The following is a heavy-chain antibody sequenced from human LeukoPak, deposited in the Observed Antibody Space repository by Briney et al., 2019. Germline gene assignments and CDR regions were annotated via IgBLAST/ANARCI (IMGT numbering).Heavy chain of an antibody. J-gene: IGHJ6*02. V-gene: IGHV3-30-3*01. D-gene: IGHD3-10*01. CDR3: AREGTRRGFYYYGMDV. CDR2: ISYDGSNK. Sequence: GGSLRLSCAASGFTFSSYAMHWVRQAPGKGLEWVTVISYDGSNKYYADSVKGRFTISRDNSKNTLYLQMNSLRAEDTAVYYCAREGTRRGFYYYGMDVWDQGTTVTVSS. CDR1: GFTFSSYA.